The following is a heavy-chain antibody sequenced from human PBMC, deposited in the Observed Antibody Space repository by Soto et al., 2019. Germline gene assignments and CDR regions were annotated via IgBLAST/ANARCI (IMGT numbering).Heavy chain of an antibody. CDR3: ARYDSSGYYWPYYYYGMDV. V-gene: IGHV3-21*01. CDR1: GSTFSTYS. CDR2: ISSSSSYI. J-gene: IGHJ6*02. Sequence: GGSLRLSCAASGSTFSTYSMNWVRQAPGKGLEWVLSISSSSSYIYYADSVKGRFTISRDNAKNSLYLQMNSLRAEDTAVYYCARYDSSGYYWPYYYYGMDVWGQGTTVTVSS. D-gene: IGHD3-22*01.